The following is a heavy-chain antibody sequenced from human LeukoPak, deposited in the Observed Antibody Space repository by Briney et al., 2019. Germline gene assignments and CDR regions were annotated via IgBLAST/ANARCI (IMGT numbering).Heavy chain of an antibody. J-gene: IGHJ6*03. D-gene: IGHD3-3*01. V-gene: IGHV3-7*01. CDR3: ARGLYYDFWSGYMNYYYYYYMDV. Sequence: PGGSLRLSCAASGFTFSSYWMSWVRQAPGKGLEWVANIKQDGSEKYYVDSVKGRFTISRDNAKNSLYLQMNSLRAEDTAVYYCARGLYYDFWSGYMNYYYYYYMDVWGKGTTVTVSS. CDR2: IKQDGSEK. CDR1: GFTFSSYW.